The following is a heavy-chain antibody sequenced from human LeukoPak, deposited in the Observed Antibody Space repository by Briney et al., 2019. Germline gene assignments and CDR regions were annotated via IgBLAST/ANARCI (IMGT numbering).Heavy chain of an antibody. D-gene: IGHD3-16*02. V-gene: IGHV4-39*01. Sequence: SETLSLTCTVSGGSISSNTHYWGWIRQPPGTGLEWIGSINYGGTTHYNPSLKSRVTISIDASKNQFSLKLRSVTAADTAVYHCARQIRYDYVWGSYRIDYFDHWGQGTLVTVSS. CDR2: INYGGTT. CDR3: ARQIRYDYVWGSYRIDYFDH. J-gene: IGHJ4*02. CDR1: GGSISSNTHY.